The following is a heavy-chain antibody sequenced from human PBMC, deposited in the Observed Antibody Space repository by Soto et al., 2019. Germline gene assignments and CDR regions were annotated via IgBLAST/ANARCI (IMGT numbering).Heavy chain of an antibody. CDR3: ARWGTTGGLDV. CDR1: GFTFRSYV. CDR2: TSYDGSDK. J-gene: IGHJ1*01. V-gene: IGHV3-30*19. D-gene: IGHD3-16*01. Sequence: QVQLVESGGGVVQPGTSLRVSCVGSGFTFRSYVIHWVRQAPGKGLEWVALTSYDGSDKYYDNSVRGRFTISRDNSRNTGGLQIDSLRLEETALYFCARWGTTGGLDVWGQGTLVSVSS.